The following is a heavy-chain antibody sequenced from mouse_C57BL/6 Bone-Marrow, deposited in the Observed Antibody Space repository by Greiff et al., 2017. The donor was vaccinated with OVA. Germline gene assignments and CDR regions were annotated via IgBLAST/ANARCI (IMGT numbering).Heavy chain of an antibody. J-gene: IGHJ2*01. CDR3: ARDSNYLYFDY. V-gene: IGHV2-2*01. CDR2: IWRGGST. CDR1: GFSLTSYG. Sequence: QVQLKESGPGLVQPSQSLSITCTVSGFSLTSYGVHWVRQSPGKGLEWLGVIWRGGSTDYNAAFISRLSISKDNSKSQVFFKMNSLQADDTAIYYCARDSNYLYFDYWGQGTTLTVSS. D-gene: IGHD2-5*01.